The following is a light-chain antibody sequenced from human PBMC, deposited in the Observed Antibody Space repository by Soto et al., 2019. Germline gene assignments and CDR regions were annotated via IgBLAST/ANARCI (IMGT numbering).Light chain of an antibody. CDR2: DAS. CDR3: QQYNSYSPWT. CDR1: QGIRND. Sequence: DIQMTQSPSSLSASVGDRVTITCRASQGIRNDLGWYQQKPGKAPKLLIYDASTLQTGVPSRFGGGGSGTEFTLTISGLQPDDFATYYCQQYNSYSPWTFGPGTKVDIK. V-gene: IGKV1-17*01. J-gene: IGKJ1*01.